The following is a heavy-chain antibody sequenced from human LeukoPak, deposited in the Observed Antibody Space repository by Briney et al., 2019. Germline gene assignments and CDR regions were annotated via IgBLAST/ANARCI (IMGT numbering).Heavy chain of an antibody. CDR1: GYNFTGYY. V-gene: IGHV1-2*02. CDR2: INPNSGGT. Sequence: GASVKVSCKASGYNFTGYYMHWVRQAPGQGLEWMGWINPNSGGTKYAQKLQGRVTMTTDTSTSTAYMELRSLRSDDTAVYYCARDHSSSCQLFDYWGQGTLVTVSS. J-gene: IGHJ4*02. CDR3: ARDHSSSCQLFDY. D-gene: IGHD6-13*01.